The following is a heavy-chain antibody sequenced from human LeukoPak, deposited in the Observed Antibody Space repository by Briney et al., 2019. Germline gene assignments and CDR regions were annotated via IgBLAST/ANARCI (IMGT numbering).Heavy chain of an antibody. CDR2: ISYTGST. D-gene: IGHD3-22*01. CDR1: GGSVINTNW. V-gene: IGHV4-4*02. CDR3: ASLTTNFYYDTSGYSDTLYYFNY. J-gene: IGHJ4*02. Sequence: KASETLSLTCGVSGGSVINTNWWTWVRQPPGKGLEWIGYISYTGSTNYNPSLKSRLTIAVDTSKNQFSLKLTSVTAADTAVYFCASLTTNFYYDTSGYSDTLYYFNYWGQGTLVTVSS.